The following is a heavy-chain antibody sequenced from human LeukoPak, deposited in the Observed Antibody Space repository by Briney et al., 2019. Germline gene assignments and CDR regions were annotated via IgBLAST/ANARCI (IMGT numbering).Heavy chain of an antibody. V-gene: IGHV3-53*01. CDR1: GFPFTNNY. CDR3: ARVRRQVGSRWFDS. CDR2: INIGGSV. J-gene: IGHJ5*01. Sequence: GESLKISCAASGFPFTNNYMSWVRQAPGKGLEWVSVINIGGSVSYADSVKGRFTISRDNSNSTLYLQMNSLRVEDTALYYCARVRRQVGSRWFDSWGQGTLVTVSS. D-gene: IGHD1-26*01.